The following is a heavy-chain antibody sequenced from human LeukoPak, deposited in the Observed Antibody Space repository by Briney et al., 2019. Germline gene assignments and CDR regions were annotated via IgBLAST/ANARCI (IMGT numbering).Heavy chain of an antibody. CDR1: GYSFTSYW. Sequence: GESLKISCKGSGYSFTSYWIGWVRQMPGKGLEWMGIIYPGDPDTRYSPSFQGQVTISADKSISTAYLQWSSLKASDTAMYYCARHGYYDSSGYYDYYYYGMDVWGQGTTVTVSS. V-gene: IGHV5-51*01. J-gene: IGHJ6*02. CDR3: ARHGYYDSSGYYDYYYYGMDV. D-gene: IGHD3-22*01. CDR2: IYPGDPDT.